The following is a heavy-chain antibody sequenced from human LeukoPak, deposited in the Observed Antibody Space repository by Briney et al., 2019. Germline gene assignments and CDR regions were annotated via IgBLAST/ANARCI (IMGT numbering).Heavy chain of an antibody. Sequence: GGSLRLPCAASGFTVSSNYMSWVRQAPGKGLEWVSLIYGGGSTYYADSVKGRFTISRDNSKNTLYLQMNSLRAEDTAVYYCARGNWNDNWFDPWGQGTLVTVSS. J-gene: IGHJ5*02. CDR1: GFTVSSNY. CDR3: ARGNWNDNWFDP. CDR2: IYGGGST. D-gene: IGHD1-20*01. V-gene: IGHV3-53*01.